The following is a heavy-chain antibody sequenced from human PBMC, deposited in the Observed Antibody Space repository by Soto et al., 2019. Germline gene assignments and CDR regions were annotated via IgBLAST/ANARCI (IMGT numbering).Heavy chain of an antibody. CDR3: AXVVERGYSYGYNYYGMDV. Sequence: GSLRLSCAASGFTFSIYGMHWVRQAPGKGLEWVAVISYDGSNKYYADSVKGRFTISRDNSKNTLYLQMNSLRAEDTAVYYCAXVVERGYSYGYNYYGMDVWGEGTTVTVSS. CDR2: ISYDGSNK. J-gene: IGHJ6*04. D-gene: IGHD5-18*01. V-gene: IGHV3-30*18. CDR1: GFTFSIYG.